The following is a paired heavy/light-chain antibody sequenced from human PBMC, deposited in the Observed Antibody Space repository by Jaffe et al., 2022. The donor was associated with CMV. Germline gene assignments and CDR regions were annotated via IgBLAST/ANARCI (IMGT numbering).Heavy chain of an antibody. CDR1: GGSFSNYY. Sequence: QMQVEQRGTGLLKPSETLSLTCGVSGGSFSNYYWSWIRQRPGKGLEWIGEVNPSGRSYYNPSLKSRVTIEKARNQFSLRLTSMTPADTAIYYCATRSTVTTWRVNYGVDVWGQGTTVTVSS. V-gene: IGHV4-34*01. CDR2: VNPSGRS. D-gene: IGHD4-17*01. CDR3: ATRSTVTTWRVNYGVDV. J-gene: IGHJ6*02.
Light chain of an antibody. V-gene: IGLV1-51*01. J-gene: IGLJ3*02. Sequence: QSALTQAPSVSAAPGQKVTISCSGSSSNIGSNYVSWYQHLPGTAPKLLIYDNDKRPSEIPDRFSASKSGTSATLGITGLQTGDEADYYCVSWDSSLSARLFGGGTRVTVL. CDR2: DND. CDR3: VSWDSSLSARL. CDR1: SSNIGSNY.